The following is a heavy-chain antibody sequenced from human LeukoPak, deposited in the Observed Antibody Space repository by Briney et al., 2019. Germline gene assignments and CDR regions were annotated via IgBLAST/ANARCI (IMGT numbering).Heavy chain of an antibody. V-gene: IGHV1-69*06. CDR1: GGTFSSYA. CDR2: IIPIFGTA. CDR3: ARDSRPSSGLPIY. D-gene: IGHD3-22*01. Sequence: SVKVSCKASGGTFSSYAISWVRQAPGQGLEWMGGIIPIFGTANYAQKFQGRVTITADKSTSTACMELSSLRSEDTAVYYCARDSRPSSGLPIYWGQGTLVTVSS. J-gene: IGHJ4*02.